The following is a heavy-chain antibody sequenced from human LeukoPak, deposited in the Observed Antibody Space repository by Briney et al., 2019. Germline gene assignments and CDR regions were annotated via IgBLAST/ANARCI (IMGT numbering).Heavy chain of an antibody. CDR1: GYTFTGYY. D-gene: IGHD5-24*01. J-gene: IGHJ4*02. Sequence: ASVKVSCKASGYTFTGYYMHWVRQAPGQGLEWMGWINPNSGGTNYAQKFQGRVTMTRDTSISTAYMELSRLRSDDTAVYYCARSGGSEHSVEMATSDFDYWGQGTLVTVSS. CDR2: INPNSGGT. CDR3: ARSGGSEHSVEMATSDFDY. V-gene: IGHV1-2*02.